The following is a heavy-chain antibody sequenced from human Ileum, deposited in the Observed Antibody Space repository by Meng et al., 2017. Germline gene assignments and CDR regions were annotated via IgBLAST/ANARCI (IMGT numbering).Heavy chain of an antibody. J-gene: IGHJ4*02. V-gene: IGHV4-39*07. CDR3: AREVGNRSGYSY. Sequence: HRQGSAPVLGNQSGTFPVPCTVPGGPISSSNYYWGVIRQPPGKEMEWIGSFYYGGRTFYHPFLRSRVTISVDISKNQYSLRLNSVTAADTAIYYCAREVGNRSGYSYWGQGALVTVSS. CDR2: FYYGGRT. D-gene: IGHD3-22*01. CDR1: GGPISSSNYY.